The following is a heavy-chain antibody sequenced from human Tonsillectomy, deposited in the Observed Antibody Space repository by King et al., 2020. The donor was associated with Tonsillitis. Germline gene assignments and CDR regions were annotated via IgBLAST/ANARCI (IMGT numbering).Heavy chain of an antibody. J-gene: IGHJ5*02. D-gene: IGHD5-24*01. V-gene: IGHV1-2*02. CDR2: IDCNSGST. Sequence: QLVQSGTEVKMPGASVTVSCKSSGYTFTNYHIHWIRQAPGPGLEWMGWIDCNSGSTNYAQNLQGRVTLTRDTSTNTAYLDLRSLTSDDTAVYYCSRETWVYGSWGQGTLVTVSS. CDR1: GYTFTNYH. CDR3: SRETWVYGS.